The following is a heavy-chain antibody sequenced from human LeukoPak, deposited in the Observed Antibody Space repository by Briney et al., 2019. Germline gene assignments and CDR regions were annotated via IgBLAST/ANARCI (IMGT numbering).Heavy chain of an antibody. J-gene: IGHJ4*02. CDR2: ISGSSDYI. D-gene: IGHD5-24*01. Sequence: GGSLRLSCAASGFTFSTYSINWVRQAPGKGLEWVSWISGSSDYISFADSVKGRFTNARDNAKNLVHLQMNSLRAEDTAVYYCARERDGYNYADYWGQGTLVTVSS. V-gene: IGHV3-21*01. CDR1: GFTFSTYS. CDR3: ARERDGYNYADY.